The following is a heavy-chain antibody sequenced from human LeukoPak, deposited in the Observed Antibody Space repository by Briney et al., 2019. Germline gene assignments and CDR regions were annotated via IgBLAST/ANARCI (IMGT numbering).Heavy chain of an antibody. CDR1: GFTFSSYW. D-gene: IGHD3-22*01. J-gene: IGHJ6*02. CDR3: ARSHYYDSSGQFYYYYGLDV. CDR2: INSDGSSI. Sequence: GGSLRLSCAASGFTFSSYWMHWVRQVPGKGLVWVSRINSDGSSIRYADSVKDRFTIARDNARKTLYMQMNRLRAEDTAVYHCARSHYYDSSGQFYYYYGLDVWGQGTTVTVSS. V-gene: IGHV3-74*01.